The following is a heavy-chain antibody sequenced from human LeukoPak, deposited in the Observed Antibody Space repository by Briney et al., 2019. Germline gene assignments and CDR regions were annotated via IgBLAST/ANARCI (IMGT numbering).Heavy chain of an antibody. D-gene: IGHD3-10*01. CDR1: GFTFSNAW. CDR3: TTDSPTMVRGVIITKGGY. J-gene: IGHJ4*02. V-gene: IGHV3-15*01. CDR2: IKSKTDGGTT. Sequence: PGGSLRLSCAASGFTFSNAWMSWVRQAPGKGLEWVGRIKSKTDGGTTDYAAPVKGRFTISRDDSKNTLYLQINSLKTEDTAVYYCTTDSPTMVRGVIITKGGYWGQGTLVTVSS.